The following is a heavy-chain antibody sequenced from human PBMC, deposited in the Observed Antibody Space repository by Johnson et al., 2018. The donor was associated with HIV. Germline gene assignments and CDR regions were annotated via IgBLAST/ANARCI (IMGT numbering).Heavy chain of an antibody. CDR3: AREWERRGVWGGYRDEDALEM. CDR1: GFTFDDYG. V-gene: IGHV3-20*04. J-gene: IGHJ3*02. D-gene: IGHD3-16*02. Sequence: VQLVESGGGVVRPGGSLRLSCAASGFTFDDYGMSWVRQAPGKGLEWVSGINWNGGSTGYADSVKGRFTISRDNAKNSLYLQMNSLRAEDTALYSCAREWERRGVWGGYRDEDALEMWGQGTMVAVSS. CDR2: INWNGGST.